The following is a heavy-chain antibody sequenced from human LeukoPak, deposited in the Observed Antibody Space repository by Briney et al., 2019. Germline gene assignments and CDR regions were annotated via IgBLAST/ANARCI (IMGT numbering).Heavy chain of an antibody. Sequence: GGSLRLSCAASGFTFSSYEMNCVRQAPGKGLEWLSYISSNGYTIYYADSVKGRFAISRDNAKNSLYLQMNSLRAEDTAVYYCARLRIQLFDPWGQGTLVTVSS. CDR3: ARLRIQLFDP. D-gene: IGHD5-18*01. CDR1: GFTFSSYE. V-gene: IGHV3-48*03. CDR2: ISSNGYTI. J-gene: IGHJ5*02.